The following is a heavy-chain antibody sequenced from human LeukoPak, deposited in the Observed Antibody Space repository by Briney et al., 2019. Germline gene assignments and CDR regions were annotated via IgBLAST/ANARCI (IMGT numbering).Heavy chain of an antibody. CDR3: ARGGKVRFLEWFRHPQIDY. CDR2: INPNSGGT. J-gene: IGHJ4*02. D-gene: IGHD3-3*01. CDR1: GYTFTGHY. Sequence: ASVKVSCKASGYTFTGHYMHWVRQAPGQGLEWMGRINPNSGGTNYAQKFQGRVTMTRDTSISTAYMELSRLRSDDTAVYYCARGGKVRFLEWFRHPQIDYWGQGTLVTVSS. V-gene: IGHV1-2*06.